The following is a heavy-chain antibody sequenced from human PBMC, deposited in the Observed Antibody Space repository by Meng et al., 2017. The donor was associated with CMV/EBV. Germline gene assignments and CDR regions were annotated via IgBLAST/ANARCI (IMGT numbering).Heavy chain of an antibody. Sequence: SVPVSRMASLCTLSSYAISWVRQAPAQALEWMGGIILIFGTANYAQKFQGRVTITTDESTSTAYMGLSSLRSEDAAVYYCACLVAARPWDYYCYGMDVWGQGTTVTVSS. CDR3: ACLVAARPWDYYCYGMDV. J-gene: IGHJ6*02. CDR1: LCTLSSYA. V-gene: IGHV1-69*05. CDR2: IILIFGTA. D-gene: IGHD6-6*01.